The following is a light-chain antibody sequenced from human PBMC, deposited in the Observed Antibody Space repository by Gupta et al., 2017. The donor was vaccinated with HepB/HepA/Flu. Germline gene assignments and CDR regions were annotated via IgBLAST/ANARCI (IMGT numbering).Light chain of an antibody. Sequence: QSXLTQSTSXXGTPGQRVTISCSGSSSNVGRNNLNWYQQLPGTAPKLLIYYNDERPSGVPDRISGSKSGTSASLAISGLQSEDEADYYCAAWDTSLNVVVFGGGTKLTVL. V-gene: IGLV1-44*01. CDR1: SSNVGRNN. CDR3: AAWDTSLNVVV. CDR2: YND. J-gene: IGLJ2*01.